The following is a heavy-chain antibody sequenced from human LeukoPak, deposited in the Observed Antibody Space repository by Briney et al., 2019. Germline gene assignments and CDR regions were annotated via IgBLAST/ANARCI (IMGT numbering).Heavy chain of an antibody. Sequence: PSDTLSLTCTLSGGSISSSNYYWGRLPQPPGKGLDWIGTIYYSGNTYYNPSLKSRVSIYVDTSKNQFSLTLSSATAADTAVYYCARQAVAGNGFDYWGQGTLVTVSS. CDR3: ARQAVAGNGFDY. J-gene: IGHJ4*02. CDR1: GGSISSSNYY. CDR2: IYYSGNT. D-gene: IGHD6-13*01. V-gene: IGHV4-39*01.